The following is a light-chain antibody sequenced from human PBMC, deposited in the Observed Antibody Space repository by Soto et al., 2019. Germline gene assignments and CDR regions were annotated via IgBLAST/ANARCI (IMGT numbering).Light chain of an antibody. V-gene: IGKV3-20*01. J-gene: IGKJ4*01. CDR2: GAS. Sequence: ENVLTQSPGTLSLSPGERATLSCRASQTVSSTSLAWYQQKPGQAPRLLIYGASSRATGIPDSFSGSGSGTDFTLIISRLEPEDFGVYYCQQYGSSPPLTFGGGTKVDIK. CDR1: QTVSSTS. CDR3: QQYGSSPPLT.